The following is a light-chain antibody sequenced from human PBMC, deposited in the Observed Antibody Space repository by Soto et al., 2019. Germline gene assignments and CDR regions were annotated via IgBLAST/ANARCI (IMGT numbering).Light chain of an antibody. J-gene: IGKJ1*01. V-gene: IGKV1-5*01. Sequence: DIQMTQSPSTLSASVGDRVTITCRASQRISTWLAWYQQKPGKAPKLLIFDASTLESRVPSRFSGSGSGTEFTLTISSLQPDDFATYYCHQYSRYSTARAFGQGTKVEIK. CDR1: QRISTW. CDR3: HQYSRYSTARA. CDR2: DAS.